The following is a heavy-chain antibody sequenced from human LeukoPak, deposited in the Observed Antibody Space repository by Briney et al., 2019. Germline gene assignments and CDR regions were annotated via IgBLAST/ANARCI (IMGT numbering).Heavy chain of an antibody. D-gene: IGHD2-2*03. V-gene: IGHV3-23*01. CDR2: ISRNGPT. J-gene: IGHJ3*02. CDR3: AKGGYFNFEN. Sequence: GGSLRLSCAASGFTFGTHDKQRVRQAPGKGLEWVSGISRNGPTYYSDSVRGRFTISTDHSTDTLYLQMSSLRAEDTAVYYCAKGGYFNFENWGQGTVVSVSS. CDR1: GFTFGTHD.